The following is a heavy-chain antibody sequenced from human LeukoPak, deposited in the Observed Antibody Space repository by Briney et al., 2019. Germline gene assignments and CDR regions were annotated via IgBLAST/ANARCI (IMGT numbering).Heavy chain of an antibody. V-gene: IGHV5-51*01. CDR1: GYSFISYW. Sequence: GDSLKISCKCSGYSFISYWIGWVRPLPGKGLEWMGIIYPGDSDTRYSPSFQGQVHISVDESISTAYLQWSSLKASDTAIYYCAKIDRQYCSRSSCYALDYWGQGTQVTVSS. CDR2: IYPGDSDT. J-gene: IGHJ4*02. CDR3: AKIDRQYCSRSSCYALDY. D-gene: IGHD2-2*01.